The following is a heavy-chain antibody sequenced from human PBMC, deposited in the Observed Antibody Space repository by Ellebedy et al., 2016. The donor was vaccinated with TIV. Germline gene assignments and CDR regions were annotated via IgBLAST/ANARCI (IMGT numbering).Heavy chain of an antibody. CDR2: IIRILGIA. Sequence: SVKVSCKASGGTFSNFAISWVRQAPGQGLEWMGRIIRILGIANYAQKFQGRVTITADKSTNTAYMELSNLRSEDTAMYYCARDVDNIDYWGQGTLVTVSS. D-gene: IGHD5-12*01. CDR3: ARDVDNIDY. J-gene: IGHJ4*02. V-gene: IGHV1-69*04. CDR1: GGTFSNFA.